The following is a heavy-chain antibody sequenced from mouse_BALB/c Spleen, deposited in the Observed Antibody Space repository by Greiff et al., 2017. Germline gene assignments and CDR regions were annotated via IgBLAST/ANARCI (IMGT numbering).Heavy chain of an antibody. D-gene: IGHD3-2*01. J-gene: IGHJ4*01. V-gene: IGHV1-7*01. Sequence: QVQLKQSGAELAKPGASVKMSCKASGYTFTSYWMHWVKQRPGQGLEWIGYINPSTGYTEYNQKFKDKATLTADKSSSTAYMQLSSLTSEDSAVYYCARGEDSSGYVYAMDYWGQGTSVTVSS. CDR2: INPSTGYT. CDR1: GYTFTSYW. CDR3: ARGEDSSGYVYAMDY.